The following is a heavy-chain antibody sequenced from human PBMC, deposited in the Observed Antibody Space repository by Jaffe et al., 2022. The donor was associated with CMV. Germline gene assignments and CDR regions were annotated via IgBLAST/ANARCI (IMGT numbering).Heavy chain of an antibody. D-gene: IGHD6-19*01. J-gene: IGHJ6*02. Sequence: QVQLQQWGAGLLKPSETLSLTCAVYGGSFSGYYWSWIRQPPGKGLEWIGEINHSGSTNYNPSLKSRVTISVDTSKNQFSLKLSSVTAADTAVYYCARDQRRGVAGGRHYYYYYGMDVWGQGTTVTVSS. CDR1: GGSFSGYY. CDR2: INHSGST. V-gene: IGHV4-34*01. CDR3: ARDQRRGVAGGRHYYYYYGMDV.